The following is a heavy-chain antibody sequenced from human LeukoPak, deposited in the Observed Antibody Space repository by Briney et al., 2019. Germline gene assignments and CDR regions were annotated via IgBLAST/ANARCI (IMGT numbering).Heavy chain of an antibody. CDR3: AKEVAGYSYVNPHYYYYYMDV. V-gene: IGHV3-23*01. Sequence: GGSLRLSCAASGFTFSSYAMSWVRQAPGKGLEWVSAISGSGTSTYYADSVKGRFTISRDNSKNTLYLQMNSLRAEDTAVYYCAKEVAGYSYVNPHYYYYYMDVWGKGTTVTVSS. D-gene: IGHD5-18*01. CDR2: ISGSGTST. CDR1: GFTFSSYA. J-gene: IGHJ6*03.